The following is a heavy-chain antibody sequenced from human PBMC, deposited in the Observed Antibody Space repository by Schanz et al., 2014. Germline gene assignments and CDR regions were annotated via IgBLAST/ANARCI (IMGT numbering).Heavy chain of an antibody. CDR3: ARVHSASLERGSHYYMDV. D-gene: IGHD5-12*01. V-gene: IGHV4-59*01. J-gene: IGHJ6*03. Sequence: QVQLQESGPGLVRPSETLSLTCTVSGGSISSYYWSWIRQSPGKGPEWIGYITYSGGTNHNASLKRRVTIAVDTAKNQFSLKVTSVTAADPAIYYCARVHSASLERGSHYYMDVWGKGTTVTVSS. CDR2: ITYSGGT. CDR1: GGSISSYY.